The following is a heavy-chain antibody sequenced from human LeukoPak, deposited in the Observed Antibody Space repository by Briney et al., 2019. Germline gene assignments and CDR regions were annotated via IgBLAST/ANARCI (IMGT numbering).Heavy chain of an antibody. D-gene: IGHD1-26*01. V-gene: IGHV1-58*01. CDR2: IVVGSGNT. J-gene: IGHJ4*02. Sequence: SVKVSCKASGFTFTSSAVQWVRQARGQRLEWIGWIVVGSGNTNYAQKFQERVTITRDMSTSTAYMELSSLRSEDTAVYYCAARYSGSFKILYWGQGTLVTVSS. CDR1: GFTFTSSA. CDR3: AARYSGSFKILY.